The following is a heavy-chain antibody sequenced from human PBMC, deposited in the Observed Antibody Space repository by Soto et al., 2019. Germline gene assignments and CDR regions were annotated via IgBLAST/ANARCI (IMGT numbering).Heavy chain of an antibody. V-gene: IGHV5-51*01. Sequence: GESLKISCKGSGYTFTSNWIGWVRQMPGKGLEWMGIIYPGDSETRYSPSFQGQVTISADKSINTAYLQWSSLKASDTARFYCATTFGCHLYFFDFWGQETLVTVSS. D-gene: IGHD3-16*01. CDR3: ATTFGCHLYFFDF. CDR2: IYPGDSET. J-gene: IGHJ4*02. CDR1: GYTFTSNW.